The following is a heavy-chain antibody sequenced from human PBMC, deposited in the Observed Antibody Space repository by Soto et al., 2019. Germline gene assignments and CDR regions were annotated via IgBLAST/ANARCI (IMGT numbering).Heavy chain of an antibody. J-gene: IGHJ4*02. V-gene: IGHV4-31*03. CDR2: IYYSGST. CDR3: ARGRAYYDSSGYPDY. Sequence: SETLSLTCTVSACSISSGGYYWIWIRQHPGKGLEWIGYIYYSGSTYYNPSLKSRVTISVDTSKNQFSLKLSSVTAADTAVYYCARGRAYYDSSGYPDYWGQGTLVTVSS. D-gene: IGHD3-22*01. CDR1: ACSISSGGYY.